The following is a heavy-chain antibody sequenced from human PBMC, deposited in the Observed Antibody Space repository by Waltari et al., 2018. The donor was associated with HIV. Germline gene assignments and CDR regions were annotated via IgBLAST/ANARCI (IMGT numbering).Heavy chain of an antibody. CDR3: SRVREEQWLVPDFYYFAMDV. CDR1: GSPRTHYN. V-gene: IGHV1-2*02. D-gene: IGHD6-19*01. J-gene: IGHJ6*02. CDR2: FHPNSGGT. Sequence: VQLMQSGAQVKKAGYTVKDSCQASGSPRTHYNLNWVRQGRGQGLWWVGWFHPNSGGTTYAQKFQGRITTTKDTSINSAYMELSSLRSDDTSVYFCSRVREEQWLVPDFYYFAMDVWGQGTTVIVAS.